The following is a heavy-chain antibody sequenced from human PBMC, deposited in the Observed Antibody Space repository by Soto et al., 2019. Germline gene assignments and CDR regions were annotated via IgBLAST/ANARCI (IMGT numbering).Heavy chain of an antibody. CDR2: MNPNSGNT. J-gene: IGHJ3*02. Sequence: ASVKVSCKASGYTFTSYDINWVRQATGQGLEWMGWMNPNSGNTGYAQKFQGRVTMTEDTSTDTAYMELSSLRSEDTAVYYCATSSRQYYYDSSGYWRNAFDIWGQGTMVTVSS. D-gene: IGHD3-22*01. CDR3: ATSSRQYYYDSSGYWRNAFDI. V-gene: IGHV1-8*01. CDR1: GYTFTSYD.